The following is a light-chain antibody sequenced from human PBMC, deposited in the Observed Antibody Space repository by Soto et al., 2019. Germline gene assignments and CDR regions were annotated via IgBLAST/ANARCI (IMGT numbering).Light chain of an antibody. Sequence: QSVLTQPPSASGTPGQRVTISCSGSNSNVATNYVYWYQQLQGTSPKLLIFTNDQRPPGVPDRFAASKSGTSASLAISGIRSEDEADYYCSAPDDVRGGPVVGGGTQLTVL. V-gene: IGLV1-47*02. CDR1: NSNVATNY. J-gene: IGLJ7*01. CDR2: TND. CDR3: SAPDDVRGGPV.